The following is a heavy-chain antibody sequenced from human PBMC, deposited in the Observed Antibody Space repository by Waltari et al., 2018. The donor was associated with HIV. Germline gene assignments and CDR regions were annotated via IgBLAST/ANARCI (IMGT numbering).Heavy chain of an antibody. D-gene: IGHD6-13*01. CDR1: GFALRSYV. CDR2: ISGSDGNT. Sequence: EVQLVESGGGLVQPGGSLRLSCAASGFALRSYVMSWVRQAPGKGLEWVSTISGSDGNTYYPDCVQGRFTTSRDHSNNPRFLQLNTLRAEHTAVYYCAMLIAAAGDFDYWGQRTLVTVSS. CDR3: AMLIAAAGDFDY. V-gene: IGHV3-23*04. J-gene: IGHJ4*02.